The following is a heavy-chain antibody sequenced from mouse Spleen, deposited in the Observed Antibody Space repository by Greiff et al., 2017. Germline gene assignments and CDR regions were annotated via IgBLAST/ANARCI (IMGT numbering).Heavy chain of an antibody. J-gene: IGHJ1*03. CDR3: ARERVPHWYFDV. Sequence: EVQLQESGPGLVKPSQSLSLTCSVTGYSITSGYYWNWIRQFPGNKLEWMGYISYDGSNNYNPSLKNRISITRDTSKNQFFLKLNSVTTEDTATYYCARERVPHWYFDVWGTGTTVTVSS. CDR1: GYSITSGYY. V-gene: IGHV3-6*01. CDR2: ISYDGSN.